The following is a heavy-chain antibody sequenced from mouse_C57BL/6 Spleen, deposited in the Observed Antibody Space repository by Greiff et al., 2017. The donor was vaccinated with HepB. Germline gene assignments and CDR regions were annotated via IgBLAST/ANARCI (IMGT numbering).Heavy chain of an antibody. CDR1: GFTFSDYY. D-gene: IGHD1-1*01. Sequence: EVKLMESEGGLVQPGSSMKLSCTASGFTFSDYYMAWVRQVPEKGLEWVANINSDGGSTYYNDYFKSSSIISRDNSKNIAYLQISSLKSEDTATYYCARGPFYGSSRWYFDVWGTGTTVTVSS. CDR2: INSDGGST. J-gene: IGHJ1*03. V-gene: IGHV5-16*01. CDR3: ARGPFYGSSRWYFDV.